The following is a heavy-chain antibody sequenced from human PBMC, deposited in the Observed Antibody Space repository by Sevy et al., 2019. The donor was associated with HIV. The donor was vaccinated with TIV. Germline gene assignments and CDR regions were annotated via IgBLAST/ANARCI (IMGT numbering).Heavy chain of an antibody. CDR1: GFNLGDYA. D-gene: IGHD5-18*01. Sequence: GGSLRLSCSTSGFNLGDYAMSWVRQSPGKGLEWVGFMRSKAFAGTTEYAASVKGRFTISTDESKASAHVQMNSLRAEDTGVYYCIRSRHLGYTAMGPDYWGQGTLVTVSS. CDR2: MRSKAFAGTT. J-gene: IGHJ4*02. CDR3: IRSRHLGYTAMGPDY. V-gene: IGHV3-49*04.